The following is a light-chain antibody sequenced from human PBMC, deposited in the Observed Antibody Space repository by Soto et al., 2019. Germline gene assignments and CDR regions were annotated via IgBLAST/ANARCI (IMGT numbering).Light chain of an antibody. Sequence: QSVLTQSPSASASLGASVKLTCTLSSGHSSYAIAWHQQQPEKGPRYLMKLNSDGSHSKGDGIPDRFSGSSSGAERYLTISSLQSEDEADYYCQTWGLGVVFGGGTKLTVL. CDR2: LNSDGSH. J-gene: IGLJ2*01. CDR1: SGHSSYA. V-gene: IGLV4-69*01. CDR3: QTWGLGVV.